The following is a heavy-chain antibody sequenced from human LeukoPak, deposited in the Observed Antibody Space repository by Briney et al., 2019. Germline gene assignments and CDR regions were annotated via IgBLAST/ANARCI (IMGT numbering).Heavy chain of an antibody. CDR2: ISGSGGST. CDR1: GFTFSSYA. V-gene: IGHV3-23*01. Sequence: AGGSLRLSCAASGFTFSSYAMSWVRQAPGKGLEWVSGISGSGGSTYYADSVKGRFTISRDNSKNTLYLQMNSLRAEDTAVYYCAKADYGSGTYKFDYWGQGTLVTVSS. D-gene: IGHD3-10*01. J-gene: IGHJ4*02. CDR3: AKADYGSGTYKFDY.